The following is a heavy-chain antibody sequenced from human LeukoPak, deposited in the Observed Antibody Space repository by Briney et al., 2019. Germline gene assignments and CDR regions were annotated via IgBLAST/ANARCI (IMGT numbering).Heavy chain of an antibody. Sequence: PSETLSLTCAVYGGSFSGYYWSWIRQPPGKGLEWIGYIYYSGSTYYNPSLKSRVTISVDTSKNQFSLKLSSVTAADTAVYYCARNLGALDYWGQGTLVTVSS. J-gene: IGHJ4*02. CDR1: GGSFSGYY. CDR2: IYYSGST. CDR3: ARNLGALDY. V-gene: IGHV4-30-4*08.